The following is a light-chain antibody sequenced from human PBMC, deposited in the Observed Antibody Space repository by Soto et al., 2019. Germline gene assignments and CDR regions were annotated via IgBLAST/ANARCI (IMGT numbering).Light chain of an antibody. CDR3: QQYNNWPWT. J-gene: IGKJ1*01. V-gene: IGKV3-15*01. CDR1: QNIYGS. CDR2: GTS. Sequence: EVVMTQSPATLSESPGERAALSCRASQNIYGSLAWYQQRPGQAPRLLIYGTSTRATGIPARFTGGGSGTEFTLTSSDLQSEDFALYFCQQYNNWPWTFGQGTKVEIK.